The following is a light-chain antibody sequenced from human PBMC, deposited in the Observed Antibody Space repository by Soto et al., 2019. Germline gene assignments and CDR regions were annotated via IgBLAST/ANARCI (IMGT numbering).Light chain of an antibody. CDR1: QSVRSSF. Sequence: EIVLTQSPGTLSLSPGERATLSCRASQSVRSSFFAWYQQKPGQAPRLLIYDVSVRATGIPDRFSGSGSGTDFTLTINRLETEDFAVYDCQQYENSVMYTFGQGTKLEIK. J-gene: IGKJ2*01. V-gene: IGKV3-20*01. CDR2: DVS. CDR3: QQYENSVMYT.